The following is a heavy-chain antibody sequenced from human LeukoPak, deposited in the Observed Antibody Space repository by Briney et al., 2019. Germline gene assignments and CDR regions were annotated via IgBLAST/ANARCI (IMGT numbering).Heavy chain of an antibody. V-gene: IGHV3-7*01. Sequence: GGSLRLSCAASGFTFSSYWMSWVRQAPGKGLEWVANIKQDGSEKYYVDSVKGRFTISRNNAKNSLYLQMNSLRAEDTAVYYCARTYYDFWSGYYTGFDYWGQGTLVTVSS. CDR3: ARTYYDFWSGYYTGFDY. CDR1: GFTFSSYW. CDR2: IKQDGSEK. J-gene: IGHJ4*02. D-gene: IGHD3-3*01.